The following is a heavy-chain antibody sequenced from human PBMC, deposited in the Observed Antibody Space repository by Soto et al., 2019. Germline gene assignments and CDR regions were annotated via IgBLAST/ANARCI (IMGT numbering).Heavy chain of an antibody. D-gene: IGHD6-19*01. Sequence: ASVKVSCKASGYTFTGYYMHWVRQAPGQGLEWMGWINPNSGGTNYAQKFQGRVTMTRDTSISTAYMELSRLRSDDTAVYYCARDSSGWYWFDPWGQGTLVTVSS. CDR2: INPNSGGT. CDR1: GYTFTGYY. J-gene: IGHJ5*02. V-gene: IGHV1-2*02. CDR3: ARDSSGWYWFDP.